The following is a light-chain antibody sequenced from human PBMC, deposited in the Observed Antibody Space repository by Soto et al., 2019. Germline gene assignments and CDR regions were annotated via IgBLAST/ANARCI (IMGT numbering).Light chain of an antibody. CDR1: HSVSGG. Sequence: EIVMTQSPATLSVSPGERATPSCRASHSVSGGLAWYQQKPGQAPRLLIYRASIRVTGIPARFSGSGSGTEFTLTISSLQSEDFAVYYCQQNHNWPYTFGQGTKLEIK. V-gene: IGKV3-15*01. CDR2: RAS. CDR3: QQNHNWPYT. J-gene: IGKJ2*01.